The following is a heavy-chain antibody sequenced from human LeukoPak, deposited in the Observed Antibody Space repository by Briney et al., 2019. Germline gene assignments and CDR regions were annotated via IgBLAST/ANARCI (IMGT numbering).Heavy chain of an antibody. J-gene: IGHJ6*02. CDR1: GFTFSSYA. Sequence: PGGSLRLSCAASGFTFSSYAMSWVRQAPGKGLEWVSLIYSGGSTYYADSVEGRFTISRDNSKNTLYLQMNSLRAEDTAVYYCARTPKSSGYGDYYYGMDVWGQGTTVTVSS. CDR2: IYSGGST. V-gene: IGHV3-53*01. CDR3: ARTPKSSGYGDYYYGMDV. D-gene: IGHD3-22*01.